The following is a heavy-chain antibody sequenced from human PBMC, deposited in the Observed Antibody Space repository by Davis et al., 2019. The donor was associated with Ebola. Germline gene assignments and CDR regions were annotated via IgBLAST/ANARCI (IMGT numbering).Heavy chain of an antibody. D-gene: IGHD6-13*01. CDR2: INPSGGST. V-gene: IGHV1-46*01. Sequence: ASVKVSCKTSGYTLSDYYLHWVRQAPGQGLEWMGIINPSGGSTSYAQKFQGRVTMTRDTSTSTVYMELSSLRSEDTAVYYCARGQIAAPNTYYYGMDVWGKGTTVTVSS. J-gene: IGHJ6*04. CDR3: ARGQIAAPNTYYYGMDV. CDR1: GYTLSDYY.